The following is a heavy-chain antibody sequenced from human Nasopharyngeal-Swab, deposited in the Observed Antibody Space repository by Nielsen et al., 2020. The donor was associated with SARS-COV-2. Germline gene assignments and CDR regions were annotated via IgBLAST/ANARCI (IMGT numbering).Heavy chain of an antibody. CDR3: ARQSYEGIQL. J-gene: IGHJ4*02. Sequence: SETLSLTCAVYGGSFSGYYWSWIRQPPGKGLEWIGEINHSGSTNYNPSLKSRVTISVDTSKNQFSLKLSSVTAADTAVYYCARQSYEGIQLWGQGTLVTVSS. V-gene: IGHV4-34*01. D-gene: IGHD5-18*01. CDR1: GGSFSGYY. CDR2: INHSGST.